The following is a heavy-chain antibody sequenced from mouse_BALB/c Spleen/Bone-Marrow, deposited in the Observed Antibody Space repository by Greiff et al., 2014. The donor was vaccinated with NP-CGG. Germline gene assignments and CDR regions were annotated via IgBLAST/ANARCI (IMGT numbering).Heavy chain of an antibody. D-gene: IGHD2-10*02. CDR2: ISDGGGYT. CDR1: GFTFSDYY. J-gene: IGHJ4*01. Sequence: DVKLVESGGGLVKPGGSLKLSCAASGFTFSDYYMYWVRQTPEKRLEWVATISDGGGYTYYPDSVWGRFTISRDNAKSNLYLQMSSLKSEDTAMYYCARSGERYGAMDYWGQGTSVTVFS. V-gene: IGHV5-4*02. CDR3: ARSGERYGAMDY.